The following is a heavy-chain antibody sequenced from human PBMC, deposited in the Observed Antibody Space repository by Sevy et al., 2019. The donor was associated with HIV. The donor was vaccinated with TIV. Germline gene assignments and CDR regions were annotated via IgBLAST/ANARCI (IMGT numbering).Heavy chain of an antibody. D-gene: IGHD2-15*01. CDR1: GFIFTNYA. CDR3: AKETCSGGVCYSVPDC. V-gene: IGHV3-23*01. CDR2: LSGSGAST. Sequence: GGSLRLSCAASGFIFTNYAMTWVRQAPGKGLEWVSGLSGSGASTYYADSVKGRFTISRDNSRNTLYLQMNSLRVEDTALYYCAKETCSGGVCYSVPDCWCQGTRVTVPS. J-gene: IGHJ4*01.